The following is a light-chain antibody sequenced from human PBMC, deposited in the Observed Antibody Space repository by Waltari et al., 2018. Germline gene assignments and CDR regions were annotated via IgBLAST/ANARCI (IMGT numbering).Light chain of an antibody. Sequence: EIVMTQSPATLSVSPGERAALSCRASQSVSSNLAWYQQKPGPAPRPLIYGASTRATGVPARFRGSGSGTEFTLTISSLQSEDFAVYYCQQYNNWPPSITFGQGTRLEIK. J-gene: IGKJ5*01. V-gene: IGKV3-15*01. CDR3: QQYNNWPPSIT. CDR1: QSVSSN. CDR2: GAS.